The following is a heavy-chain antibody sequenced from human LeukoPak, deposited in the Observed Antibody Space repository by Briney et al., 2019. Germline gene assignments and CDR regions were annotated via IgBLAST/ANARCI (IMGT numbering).Heavy chain of an antibody. J-gene: IGHJ4*02. CDR2: IRNSGSST. V-gene: IGHV3-23*01. Sequence: GGSLRLSCAASGFTLSSYGVNWVRQAPGKGLEWVSTIRNSGSSTSYADSVKGRFTISRDNSKNTLYLQLNSLRADDTALYYCAKQSHDYGGYMDFWGQGTLVTVSS. D-gene: IGHD4-17*01. CDR1: GFTLSSYG. CDR3: AKQSHDYGGYMDF.